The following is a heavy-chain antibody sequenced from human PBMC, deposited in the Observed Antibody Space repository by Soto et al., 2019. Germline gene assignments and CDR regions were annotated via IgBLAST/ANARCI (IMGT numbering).Heavy chain of an antibody. CDR3: ARDLAAGDF. V-gene: IGHV1-46*01. D-gene: IGHD6-13*01. J-gene: IGHJ4*01. CDR2: INPNGGST. CDR1: GYIFINYD. Sequence: QVQLVQSGAEVKKPGASVKVSCKASGYIFINYDIHWVRQPPGQGLEWIGIINPNGGSTNYAQKFRGRVTLARDTSTSTVYMDLSSLRSEDTAMYYCARDLAAGDFWGQGTLVTVSS.